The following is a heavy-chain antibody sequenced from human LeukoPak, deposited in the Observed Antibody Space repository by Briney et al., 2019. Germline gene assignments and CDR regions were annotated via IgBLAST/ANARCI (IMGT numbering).Heavy chain of an antibody. Sequence: SETLSLTCTVSGGFISSGSYYWSWIRQPAGKGLEWIGRIYTSGSTNYNPSLKSRVTISVDTSKNQFSLKLSSVTAADTAVYYCAREGGDGYNPASNFDYWGQGTLVTVSS. CDR2: IYTSGST. V-gene: IGHV4-61*02. CDR1: GGFISSGSYY. D-gene: IGHD5-24*01. CDR3: AREGGDGYNPASNFDY. J-gene: IGHJ4*02.